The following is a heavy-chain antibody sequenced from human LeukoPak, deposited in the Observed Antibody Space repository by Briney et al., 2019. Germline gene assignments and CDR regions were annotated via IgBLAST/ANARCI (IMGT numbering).Heavy chain of an antibody. CDR3: ATHPRFNWNYAFDY. V-gene: IGHV1-24*01. J-gene: IGHJ4*02. D-gene: IGHD1-7*01. Sequence: ASVKVSCKASGGTFSSCAISWVRPAPGKGLEWMRGFDPEDGETIYAQKFQGRVTMTEDTSTDTAYMEPSSLRSEDTAVYYCATHPRFNWNYAFDYWGQGTLVTVSS. CDR2: FDPEDGET. CDR1: GGTFSSCA.